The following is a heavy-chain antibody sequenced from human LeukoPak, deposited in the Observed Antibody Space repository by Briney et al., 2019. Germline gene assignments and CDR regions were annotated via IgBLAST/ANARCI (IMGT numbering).Heavy chain of an antibody. CDR1: GDSISSGDYF. J-gene: IGHJ4*02. V-gene: IGHV4-30-4*02. Sequence: PSETLSLTCTVSGDSISSGDYFWSWIRQPPGKGLEWIGYIYYSGTTYYNPSLYLKSRLTISVDTSKNQFSLKLSSVTAADSAVYYCARDSDYWGQGTLVTVPS. CDR2: IYYSGTT. CDR3: ARDSDY.